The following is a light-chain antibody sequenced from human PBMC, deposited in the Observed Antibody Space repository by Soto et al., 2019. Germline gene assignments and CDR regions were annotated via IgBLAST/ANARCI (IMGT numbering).Light chain of an antibody. CDR1: SSDVGGYNY. V-gene: IGLV2-8*01. CDR3: SSYAGSNPV. CDR2: EVS. J-gene: IGLJ2*01. Sequence: QSALTQPPSASGSPGQSVTISCTGTSSDVGGYNYVSWYQQHPGKAPKLMIYEVSKRPSGVPDRFSGSKSGNTASLTVYGLQPEDEADYYCSSYAGSNPVFGGGTKLTVL.